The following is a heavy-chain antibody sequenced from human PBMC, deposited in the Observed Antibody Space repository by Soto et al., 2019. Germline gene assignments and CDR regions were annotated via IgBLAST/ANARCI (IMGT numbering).Heavy chain of an antibody. CDR3: AKGEMATQGQTLDY. CDR1: GFTFSSYG. D-gene: IGHD5-12*01. J-gene: IGHJ4*02. V-gene: IGHV3-30*18. Sequence: QVQLVESGGGVVQPGRSLRLSCAASGFTFSSYGMHWVRHAPGKGLEWVAVISYDGSNKYYADSVKGRFTISRDNSKNTLYLQMNSLRAEDTAVYYCAKGEMATQGQTLDYWGQGTLVTVSS. CDR2: ISYDGSNK.